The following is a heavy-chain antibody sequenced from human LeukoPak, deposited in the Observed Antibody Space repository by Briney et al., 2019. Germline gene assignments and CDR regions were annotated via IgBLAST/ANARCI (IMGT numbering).Heavy chain of an antibody. CDR1: GGTFSSYA. J-gene: IGHJ4*02. V-gene: IGHV1-69*04. Sequence: SVKVSCKASGGTFSSYAISWVRQAPGQGLEWMGRIIPILGIANYAQKFQGRVTITADKSTSTAYTELSSLRSEDTAVYYCAITTDYGDYVGYWGQGTLVTVSS. CDR2: IIPILGIA. D-gene: IGHD4-17*01. CDR3: AITTDYGDYVGY.